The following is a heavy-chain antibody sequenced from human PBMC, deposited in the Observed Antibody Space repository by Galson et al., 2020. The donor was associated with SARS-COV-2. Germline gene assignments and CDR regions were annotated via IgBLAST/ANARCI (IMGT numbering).Heavy chain of an antibody. J-gene: IGHJ4*02. V-gene: IGHV3-30*04. CDR1: GFTFSSYA. CDR3: ARDGEVGAFPLAYCGGDCYLGYFDY. Sequence: GGSLRLSCAASGFTFSSYAMHWVRQAPGKGLEWVAVISYDGSNKYYADSVKGRFTISRDNSKNTLYLQMNSLRAEDTAVYYCARDGEVGAFPLAYCGGDCYLGYFDYWGQGTLVTVSS. CDR2: ISYDGSNK. D-gene: IGHD2-21*02.